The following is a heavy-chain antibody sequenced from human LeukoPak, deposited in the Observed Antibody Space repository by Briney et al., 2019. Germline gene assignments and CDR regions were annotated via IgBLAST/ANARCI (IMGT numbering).Heavy chain of an antibody. J-gene: IGHJ4*02. CDR1: GGSISSGGYY. V-gene: IGHV4-61*08. Sequence: SQTLSLTCTVSGGSISSGGYYWSWNRQPPGKGLEWIGYIYYSGSTNYNPSLKSRVTISVDTSKNQFSLKLSSVTAADTAVYYCARDLYPDYGDYGYFDYWGQGTLVTVSS. CDR3: ARDLYPDYGDYGYFDY. CDR2: IYYSGST. D-gene: IGHD4-17*01.